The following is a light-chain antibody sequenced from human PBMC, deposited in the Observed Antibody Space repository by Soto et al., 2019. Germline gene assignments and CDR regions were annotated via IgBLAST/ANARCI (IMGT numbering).Light chain of an antibody. J-gene: IGKJ3*01. Sequence: EIVLTQSPDTLSLSPGERATLSCRAGQRTDSLLAWYQKKPGQAPRLLIYDASYRATGVPARFIGGGSGTDFTLTITSLEPEDFAVYYCHQYNSWPRGTFGPGTKVEIK. CDR3: HQYNSWPRGT. V-gene: IGKV3-11*01. CDR2: DAS. CDR1: QRTDSL.